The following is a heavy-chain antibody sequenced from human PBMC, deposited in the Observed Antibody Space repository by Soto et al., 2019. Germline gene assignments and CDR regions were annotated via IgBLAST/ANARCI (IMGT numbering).Heavy chain of an antibody. CDR1: GGTFSSYT. V-gene: IGHV1-69*04. CDR3: ARDYLPEYCSSTSCYVFDI. CDR2: IIPILGIA. D-gene: IGHD2-2*01. J-gene: IGHJ3*02. Sequence: SVKVSCKASGGTFSSYTISWVRQAPGQGLEWMGRIIPILGIANYAQKFQGRVTITADKSTSTAYMELSSLRSEDTAVYYCARDYLPEYCSSTSCYVFDIWGQGTMVTVSS.